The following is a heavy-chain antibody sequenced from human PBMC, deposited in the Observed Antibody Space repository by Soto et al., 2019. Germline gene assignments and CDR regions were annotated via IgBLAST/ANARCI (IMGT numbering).Heavy chain of an antibody. CDR1: GGSISSYY. V-gene: IGHV4-59*01. Sequence: SETLSLTCTVSGGSISSYYWSWIRQPPGKGLEWIGYIYYSGSTNYNPSLKSRVTISVDTSKNQFSLKLSSVTAADTAVYHCARDTTAEDAFDIWGQGTMVTVSS. D-gene: IGHD6-13*01. CDR2: IYYSGST. CDR3: ARDTTAEDAFDI. J-gene: IGHJ3*02.